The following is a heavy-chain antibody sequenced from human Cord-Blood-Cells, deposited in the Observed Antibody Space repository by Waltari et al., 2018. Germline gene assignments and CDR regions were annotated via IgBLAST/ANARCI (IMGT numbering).Heavy chain of an antibody. V-gene: IGHV1-69*01. CDR3: AREVGALVRFAFDI. CDR1: FSSYA. J-gene: IGHJ3*02. Sequence: FSSYAISWVRQAPGQGLEWMGGIIPIFGTANYAQKFQGRVTITADESTSTAYMELSSLRSEDTAVYYCAREVGALVRFAFDIWGQGTMVTVSS. CDR2: IIPIFGTA. D-gene: IGHD1-26*01.